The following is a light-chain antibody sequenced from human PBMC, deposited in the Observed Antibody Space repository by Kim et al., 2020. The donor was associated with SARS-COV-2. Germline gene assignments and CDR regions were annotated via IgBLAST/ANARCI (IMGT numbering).Light chain of an antibody. Sequence: SPGQSVTISCHATGADLGGRDFVSWYQQYPGKAPNLVIYEVTKRPSGVPGRFSGSKSGTTAFLTVSGLQSEDEADYYCSTYAGIRVFGGGTQLTVL. J-gene: IGLJ2*01. V-gene: IGLV2-8*01. CDR2: EVT. CDR3: STYAGIRV. CDR1: GADLGGRDF.